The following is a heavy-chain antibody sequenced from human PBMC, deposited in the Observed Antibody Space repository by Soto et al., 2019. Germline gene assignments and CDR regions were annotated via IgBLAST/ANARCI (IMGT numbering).Heavy chain of an antibody. J-gene: IGHJ4*02. Sequence: PGGSLRLSCAASGFTVSSYAMSWVRQAPGKGLEWVSAISGSGGSTYYADSVKGRFTISRDNSKNTLYLQMNSLRAEDTAVYYCATSAHFEMTGSNYLLVVYWGQGTLVTVSS. D-gene: IGHD3-9*01. CDR3: ATSAHFEMTGSNYLLVVY. CDR2: ISGSGGST. CDR1: GFTVSSYA. V-gene: IGHV3-23*01.